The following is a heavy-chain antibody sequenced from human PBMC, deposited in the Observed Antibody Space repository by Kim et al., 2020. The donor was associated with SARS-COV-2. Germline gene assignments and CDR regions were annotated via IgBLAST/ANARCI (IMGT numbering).Heavy chain of an antibody. J-gene: IGHJ4*02. CDR1: GFTFSTYA. Sequence: GGSLRLSCVASGFTFSTYAMHWVRQAPGKGLEYVSTITSQGGSTYYADSVRGRFTISRDNSKNTLYLQVGSLRTEDTAVYNCARGRWQRDESWGPFAYWGQGTLVTVSS. CDR2: ITSQGGST. CDR3: ARGRWQRDESWGPFAY. D-gene: IGHD3-16*01. V-gene: IGHV3-64*02.